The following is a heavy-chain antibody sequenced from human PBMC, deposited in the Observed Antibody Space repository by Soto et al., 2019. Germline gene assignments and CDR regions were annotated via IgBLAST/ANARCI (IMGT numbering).Heavy chain of an antibody. D-gene: IGHD3-10*01. Sequence: SVKVSCKASGFTFTSSAVQWVRQARGQRLEWIGWIVVGSGNTNYAQKFQERVTITRDMSTSTAYMELSSLRSEDTAVYYCAADDGSGSYSFYYYGMDVWGKGTTVTVSS. CDR1: GFTFTSSA. V-gene: IGHV1-58*01. CDR3: AADDGSGSYSFYYYGMDV. CDR2: IVVGSGNT. J-gene: IGHJ6*04.